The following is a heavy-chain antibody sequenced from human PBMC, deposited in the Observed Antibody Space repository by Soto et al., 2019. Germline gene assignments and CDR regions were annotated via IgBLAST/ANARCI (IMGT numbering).Heavy chain of an antibody. Sequence: SETLSLTCAIYGASLGGFHWTWLRQAPGKGLEWIGELIHGGSTNYNPSLKGRVSFSLDTSKNQFSLHLMSVTAADTAVYYCARSPLGYDYVRQTWREVGDSFDIWGRGTMVTVS. V-gene: IGHV4-34*12. CDR2: LIHGGST. CDR3: ARSPLGYDYVRQTWREVGDSFDI. CDR1: GASLGGFH. D-gene: IGHD3-16*01. J-gene: IGHJ3*02.